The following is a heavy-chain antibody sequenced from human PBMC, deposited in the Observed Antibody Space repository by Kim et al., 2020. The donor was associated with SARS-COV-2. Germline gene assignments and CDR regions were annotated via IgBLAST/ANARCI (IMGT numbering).Heavy chain of an antibody. J-gene: IGHJ6*02. CDR1: GFTFSSYA. CDR2: IYSGGSST. V-gene: IGHV3-23*03. D-gene: IGHD2-21*02. CDR3: AKALVTATRSLGMDV. Sequence: GGSLRLSCAASGFTFSSYAMSWVRQAPGKGLEWVSVIYSGGSSTYYADSVKGRFTISRDNSKNTLYLQMNSLRAEDTAVYYCAKALVTATRSLGMDVWGQGTTVTVSS.